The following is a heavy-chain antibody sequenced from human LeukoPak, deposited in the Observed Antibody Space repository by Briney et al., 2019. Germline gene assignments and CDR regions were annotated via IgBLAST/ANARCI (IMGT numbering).Heavy chain of an antibody. CDR2: ISGSGSST. J-gene: IGHJ6*02. D-gene: IGHD3-10*01. CDR3: AKPYGSGAYYYYGMGV. Sequence: GSLRLSCAASGSTFSNYAMSWVRQAPGKGMGWVSAISGSGSSTHYTDSVKGRFTISRDNSKNTLYLQMSSLRAEDTAVYYCAKPYGSGAYYYYGMGVWGQGTTVTVSS. V-gene: IGHV3-23*01. CDR1: GSTFSNYA.